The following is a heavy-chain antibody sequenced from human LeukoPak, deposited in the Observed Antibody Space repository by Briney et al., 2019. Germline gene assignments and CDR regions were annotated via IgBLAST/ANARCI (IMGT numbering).Heavy chain of an antibody. CDR3: ALATTFGPAGAFDI. CDR1: GGTFSSYA. V-gene: IGHV1-69*01. D-gene: IGHD3-16*01. Sequence: SVKVSCKASGGTFSSYAISWVRQAPGQGLEWMGGIIPIFGTANYAQKFQGRVTITADESTSTAYMELSSLRSEDTAVYYCALATTFGPAGAFDIWGQGTMVTVSS. J-gene: IGHJ3*02. CDR2: IIPIFGTA.